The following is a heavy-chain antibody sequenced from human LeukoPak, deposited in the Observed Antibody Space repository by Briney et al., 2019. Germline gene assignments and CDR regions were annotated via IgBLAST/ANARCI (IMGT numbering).Heavy chain of an antibody. V-gene: IGHV3-33*06. CDR2: IWHDGSIK. D-gene: IGHD5-24*01. CDR1: GFTFSTYG. CDR3: AKTHKRRDYFDY. Sequence: GRSLRLSCAASGFTFSTYGMHWVRQAPGKGLEWVAVIWHDGSIKYYADSVKGRFTISRDNSKDTLYLQMNSLRAEDTAVYYCAKTHKRRDYFDYWGQGTLVTVSS. J-gene: IGHJ4*02.